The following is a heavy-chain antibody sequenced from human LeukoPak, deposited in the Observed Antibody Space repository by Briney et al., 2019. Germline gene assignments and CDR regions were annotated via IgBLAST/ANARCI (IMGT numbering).Heavy chain of an antibody. CDR2: IYYAGIT. J-gene: IGHJ4*02. CDR1: GGSISSSSYH. Sequence: SETLSLTCTVSGGSISSSSYHWGWIRQPPGKGLEWIGGIYYAGITYYNPSLKSRVTISVDTSKNQFSLKLSSVTAADTAVYYCASLYSSGWYGNYWGQGTLVTVSS. D-gene: IGHD6-19*01. CDR3: ASLYSSGWYGNY. V-gene: IGHV4-39*01.